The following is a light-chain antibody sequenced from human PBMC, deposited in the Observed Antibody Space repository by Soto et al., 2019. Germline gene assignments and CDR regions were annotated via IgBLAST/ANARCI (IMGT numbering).Light chain of an antibody. J-gene: IGLJ1*01. V-gene: IGLV1-44*01. CDR3: CSYAGSYTLYV. Sequence: QSVLTQPPSASGTPGQRVTISCSGGSSNIGINTVNWYQQLPGTAPKVLIYTDNERPSGVPDRFSGSKSGTSASLAISGLQAEDEADYYCCSYAGSYTLYVFGTGTKGTVL. CDR2: TDN. CDR1: SSNIGINT.